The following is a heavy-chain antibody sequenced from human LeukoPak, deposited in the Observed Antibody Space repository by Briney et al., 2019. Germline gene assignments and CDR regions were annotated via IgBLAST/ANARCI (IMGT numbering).Heavy chain of an antibody. D-gene: IGHD2-15*01. J-gene: IGHJ4*02. CDR1: GFTFSSYA. Sequence: PGGSLRLSCAASGFTFSSYAMHWVRQAPGKGLEWVAVISHDGSNRYYADSVKGRFTISRDNSKSTLYLQMNSLRADDTAIYYCVRGIAPGATPPLDYGGQGTLVTVSS. CDR2: ISHDGSNR. CDR3: VRGIAPGATPPLDY. V-gene: IGHV3-30-3*01.